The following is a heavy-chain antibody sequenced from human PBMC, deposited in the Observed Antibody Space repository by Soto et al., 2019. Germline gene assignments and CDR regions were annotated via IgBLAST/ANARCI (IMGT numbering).Heavy chain of an antibody. CDR3: ARGGGRPYHNHEFDF. J-gene: IGHJ4*02. CDR2: VSSTGST. V-gene: IGHV4-59*11. D-gene: IGHD6-25*01. CDR1: GASITQHY. Sequence: SETLSHTCTVSGASITQHYWNWIRQSPGKGLEWIVSVSSTGSTVYNPSLTSRVTVSLDTSKNQFSLTLNSVTAADTAVYYCARGGGRPYHNHEFDFWGQGTLVT.